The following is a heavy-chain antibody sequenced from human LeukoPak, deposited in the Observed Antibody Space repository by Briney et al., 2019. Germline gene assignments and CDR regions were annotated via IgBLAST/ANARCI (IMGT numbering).Heavy chain of an antibody. CDR2: IYADGSS. J-gene: IGHJ4*02. D-gene: IGHD3-10*01. Sequence: TSEALSLTCTVSGGSVGSDSSYWNWIRQPAGKGLEWIGRIYADGSSTYNPSLKSRVTILVDTSKNQFSLRLSSMTAADTAVYYCARGYYYRTWGLGTLVTVSS. CDR3: ARGYYYRT. V-gene: IGHV4-61*02. CDR1: GGSVGSDSSY.